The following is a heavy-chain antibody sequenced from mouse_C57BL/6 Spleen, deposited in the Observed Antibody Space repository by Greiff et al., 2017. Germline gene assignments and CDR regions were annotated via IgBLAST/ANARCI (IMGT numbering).Heavy chain of an antibody. CDR1: GFTFSDYG. Sequence: EEQLVESGGGLVKPGGSLKLSCAASGFTFSDYGMHWVRQAPEKGLEWVAYISSGSSTIYYADTVKGRFTISRDNAKNTLFLQMTSLRSEDTAMYYCAADRPSFFAYWGQGTLVTVSA. V-gene: IGHV5-17*01. CDR2: ISSGSSTI. J-gene: IGHJ3*01. CDR3: AADRPSFFAY.